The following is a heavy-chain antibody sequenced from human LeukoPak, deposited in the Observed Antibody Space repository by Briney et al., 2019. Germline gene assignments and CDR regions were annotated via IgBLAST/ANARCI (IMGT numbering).Heavy chain of an antibody. J-gene: IGHJ5*02. CDR3: ARDRIRQPNWFDP. Sequence: GGSLRLSCAASGFTFSSYSMNWVRQAPGKGLEWVSSISSSSSYIYYADSVKGRFTISRDNAKNSLYLQMNSLRAEDTAVYYCARDRIRQPNWFDPWGQGTLATVSS. V-gene: IGHV3-21*01. CDR1: GFTFSSYS. CDR2: ISSSSSYI. D-gene: IGHD2-15*01.